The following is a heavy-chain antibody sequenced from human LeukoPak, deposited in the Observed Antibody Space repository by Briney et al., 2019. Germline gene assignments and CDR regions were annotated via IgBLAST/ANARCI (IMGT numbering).Heavy chain of an antibody. CDR2: LSEDGGST. V-gene: IGHV3-43*02. CDR1: GLPYDDYA. D-gene: IGHD2-2*01. CDR3: AKDISYGYCSSTRCYAGGMDV. J-gene: IGHJ6*02. Sequence: PGGTVRLPCAASGLPYDDYAMHWARQAPAKALVCVTHLSEDGGSTYYADSVKGRFTISRDNSKNSLYLQMNSLRTEDTALYYCAKDISYGYCSSTRCYAGGMDVWGQGTTVTVSS.